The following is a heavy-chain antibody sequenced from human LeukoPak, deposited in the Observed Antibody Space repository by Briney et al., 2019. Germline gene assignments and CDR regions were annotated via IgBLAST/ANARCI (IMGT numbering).Heavy chain of an antibody. V-gene: IGHV1-69*05. CDR3: ARDQEGFDY. CDR1: GGTFSSYA. CDR2: IIPIFGTA. J-gene: IGHJ4*02. Sequence: GASVKVSCKASGGTFSSYAISWVRQAPGQGLEWMGGIIPIFGTASYAQKFQGRVTVTRDTSTSTVHMELSGLRSEDTAVYHCARDQEGFDYWGQGTLVTVSS.